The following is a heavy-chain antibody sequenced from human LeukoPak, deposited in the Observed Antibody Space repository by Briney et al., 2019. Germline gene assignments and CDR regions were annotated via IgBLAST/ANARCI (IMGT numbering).Heavy chain of an antibody. CDR2: ISAYNGNT. CDR1: GYTFTSYG. Sequence: ASVKVSCKASGYTFTSYGISWVRQAPGQGLEWMGWISAYNGNTNYAQKLQGRVTMTTDTSTSTAYMELRSLRSDDAAVYYCARSEPYSSSWYADYWGQGTLVTVSS. J-gene: IGHJ4*02. V-gene: IGHV1-18*01. D-gene: IGHD6-13*01. CDR3: ARSEPYSSSWYADY.